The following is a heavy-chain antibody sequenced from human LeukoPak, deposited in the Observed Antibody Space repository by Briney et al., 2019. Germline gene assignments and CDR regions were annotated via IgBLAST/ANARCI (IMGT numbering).Heavy chain of an antibody. Sequence: VASVKVSCKASGYTFTSYGISWVRQAPGQGLEWMGWISAYNGNTNYAQKLQGRVTMTTDTSTSTAYMELRSLRSDDTAVYYCAREASVAGLFYNFDYWGQGTLVTVSS. D-gene: IGHD6-19*01. V-gene: IGHV1-18*01. CDR3: AREASVAGLFYNFDY. CDR2: ISAYNGNT. CDR1: GYTFTSYG. J-gene: IGHJ4*02.